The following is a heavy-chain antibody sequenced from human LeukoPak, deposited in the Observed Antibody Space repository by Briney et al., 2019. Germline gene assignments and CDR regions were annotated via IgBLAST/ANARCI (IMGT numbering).Heavy chain of an antibody. J-gene: IGHJ4*02. D-gene: IGHD6-19*01. CDR1: GFSNNH. V-gene: IGHV3-66*01. CDR2: IYTGGRK. Sequence: GSLRLSCAAAGFSNNHMSWSCQAPGKGLEWGSDIYTGGRKYYAHSVKARFTLPSDNSKNQVHLQMHSRTAEATAVYYCASRPKAATWLGVPDYWGQGALVTVSS. CDR3: ASRPKAATWLGVPDY.